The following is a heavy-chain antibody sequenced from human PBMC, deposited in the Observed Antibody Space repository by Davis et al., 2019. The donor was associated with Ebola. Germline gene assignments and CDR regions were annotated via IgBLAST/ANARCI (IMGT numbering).Heavy chain of an antibody. CDR1: GFTFSSYD. Sequence: GESLKISCAASGFTFSSYDMHWVRQATGKGLEWVSAIGTAGDTYYPGSVKGRFTISREDAKNSLYLQMNSLRDEDTAIYYCAKEGDYCGRDCYGSFDYWGQGTLVTVSS. J-gene: IGHJ4*02. D-gene: IGHD2-21*02. CDR2: IGTAGDT. V-gene: IGHV3-13*01. CDR3: AKEGDYCGRDCYGSFDY.